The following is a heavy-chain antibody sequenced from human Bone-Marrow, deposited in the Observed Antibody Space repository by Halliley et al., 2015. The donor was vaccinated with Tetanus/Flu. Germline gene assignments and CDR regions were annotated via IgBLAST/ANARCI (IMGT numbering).Heavy chain of an antibody. CDR3: ARNQGDFPNWFDP. J-gene: IGHJ5*02. CDR2: IFHSGST. D-gene: IGHD2-21*02. V-gene: IGHV4-30-2*01. Sequence: WIGYIFHSGSTYYNPSLESRVTISMDISKNQFSLKLSSLTAADTAIYYCARNQGDFPNWFDPWGQGTVVTVSS.